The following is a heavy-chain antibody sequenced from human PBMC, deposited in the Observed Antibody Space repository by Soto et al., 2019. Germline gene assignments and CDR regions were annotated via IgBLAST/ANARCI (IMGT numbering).Heavy chain of an antibody. D-gene: IGHD3-16*01. J-gene: IGHJ4*02. V-gene: IGHV3-30*03. CDR3: VGGQYYFDY. CDR2: ISFDGSNK. CDR1: GFPLTNYG. Sequence: QVQLVESGGGVVQPGTSLRLSCVASGFPLTNYGMHWVREGPGKGLEWVAVISFDGSNKYYADSVKVRFTISRDNSKNTLFLQMNSLRAEDTALYYGVGGQYYFDYRGQGTLVTVSS.